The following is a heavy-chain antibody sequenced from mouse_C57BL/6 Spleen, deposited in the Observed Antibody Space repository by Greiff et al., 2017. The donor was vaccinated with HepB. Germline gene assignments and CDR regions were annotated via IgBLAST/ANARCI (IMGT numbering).Heavy chain of an antibody. J-gene: IGHJ1*03. CDR2: ISSGGSYT. CDR3: ARDYSNYRGYFDV. CDR1: GFTFSSYG. V-gene: IGHV5-6*01. D-gene: IGHD2-5*01. Sequence: EVHLVESGGDLVKPGGSLKLSCAASGFTFSSYGMSWVRQTPDKRLEWVATISSGGSYTYYPDSVKGRITISRDNAKNTLYLHMSSLKSEDTAMYSCARDYSNYRGYFDVWGTGTTVTVAS.